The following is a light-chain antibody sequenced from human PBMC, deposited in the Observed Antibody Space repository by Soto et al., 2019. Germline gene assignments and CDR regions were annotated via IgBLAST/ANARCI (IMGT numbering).Light chain of an antibody. CDR2: KAS. CDR3: QQRRT. V-gene: IGKV1-5*03. Sequence: DIQMTQSPSTLSASVGDRVTITCRASQSISSWLAWYQQKPGKAPKLLIYKASSLESGVPSRFSGSGSGTESTLTISSLQPDDFATYYCQQRRTFGQGTKVDIK. CDR1: QSISSW. J-gene: IGKJ1*01.